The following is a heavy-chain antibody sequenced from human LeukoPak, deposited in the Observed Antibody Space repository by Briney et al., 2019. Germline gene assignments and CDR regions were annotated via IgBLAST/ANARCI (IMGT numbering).Heavy chain of an antibody. J-gene: IGHJ4*02. CDR1: GYTFTGYY. D-gene: IGHD3-3*01. Sequence: ASVKVSCKASGYTFTGYYMHWVRQAPGQGLEWMGWTNPNSGGTNYAQKFQGRVTMTRDTSISTAYMGLSSLRSEDTAVYYCARGGRRVFGVVIPLSFDYWGQGILVTVSS. CDR2: TNPNSGGT. CDR3: ARGGRRVFGVVIPLSFDY. V-gene: IGHV1-2*02.